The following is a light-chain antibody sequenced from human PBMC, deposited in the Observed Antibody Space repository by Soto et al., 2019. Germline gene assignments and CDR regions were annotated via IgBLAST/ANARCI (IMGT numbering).Light chain of an antibody. CDR2: DAS. Sequence: EIVLTQSPATLSLSPGERATLSCRASQSVSSYLAWYQQKPGQAPRLLIYDASNRATGIPARFSGSGSGTDFTLTISSLEPEDFAVYYCQQRSNWWTFGQVTKVDIK. V-gene: IGKV3-11*01. CDR3: QQRSNWWT. J-gene: IGKJ1*01. CDR1: QSVSSY.